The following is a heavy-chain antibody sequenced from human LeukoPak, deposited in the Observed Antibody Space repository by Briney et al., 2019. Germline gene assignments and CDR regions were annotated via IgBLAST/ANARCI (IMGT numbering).Heavy chain of an antibody. Sequence: ASVRVSCKASGYTFTSYYMHWVRQAPGQGLEWMGIINPSGGSTSYAQKFQGRVTMTRDTSTSTVYMELSSLRSEDTAVYYCARIVSSGYYDYWGQGTLVTVSS. V-gene: IGHV1-46*01. CDR2: INPSGGST. D-gene: IGHD3-22*01. CDR1: GYTFTSYY. J-gene: IGHJ4*02. CDR3: ARIVSSGYYDY.